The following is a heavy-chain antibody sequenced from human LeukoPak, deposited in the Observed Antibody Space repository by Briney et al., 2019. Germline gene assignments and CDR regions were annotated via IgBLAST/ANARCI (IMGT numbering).Heavy chain of an antibody. CDR3: ARDPGDYYDSSGYLDY. Sequence: GGSLRLSCAASGFTVSSNYMSWVRQAPGKGLEWVSVIYSGGSTYYADSVKGRFTISRDNSKNTLYLQMNSLRAEDTAVYYCARDPGDYYDSSGYLDYWGQGTLVTVSS. CDR1: GFTVSSNY. J-gene: IGHJ4*02. CDR2: IYSGGST. V-gene: IGHV3-66*02. D-gene: IGHD3-22*01.